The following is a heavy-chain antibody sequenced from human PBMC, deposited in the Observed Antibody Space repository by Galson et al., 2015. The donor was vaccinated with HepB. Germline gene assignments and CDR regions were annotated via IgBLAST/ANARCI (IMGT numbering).Heavy chain of an antibody. J-gene: IGHJ6*03. CDR3: ARTVREGTSKLPLIYSGYHTSYNYYMDV. V-gene: IGHV1-18*01. D-gene: IGHD5-12*01. Sequence: SVKVSCKAFGYTFSNYNISWVRQAPGQGLEWMGWISGKNGDTNYAQKFLGRVTMTTDTSTSTVNMELRSLRFDDTAVFYCARTVREGTSKLPLIYSGYHTSYNYYMDVWGKGTTVTVSS. CDR2: ISGKNGDT. CDR1: GYTFSNYN.